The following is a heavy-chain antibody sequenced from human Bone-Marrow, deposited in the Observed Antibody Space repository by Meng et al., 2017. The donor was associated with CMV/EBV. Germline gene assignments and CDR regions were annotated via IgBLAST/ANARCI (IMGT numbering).Heavy chain of an antibody. J-gene: IGHJ6*02. CDR2: ISSSGSTI. D-gene: IGHD2-2*01. CDR3: ARAQHYGMDR. V-gene: IGHV3-11*04. Sequence: GESLKISWAASGFTFSDYYMSWIRQAPGKGLEWVSYISSSGSTIYDADPVKGRFTNSRDNAKNSLYPQMNSLRAEDTAVYYCARAQHYGMDRWGQGTTVTVSS. CDR1: GFTFSDYY.